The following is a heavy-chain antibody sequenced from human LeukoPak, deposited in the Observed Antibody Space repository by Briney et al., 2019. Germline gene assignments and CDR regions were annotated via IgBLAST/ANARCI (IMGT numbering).Heavy chain of an antibody. V-gene: IGHV6-1*01. D-gene: IGHD6-19*01. CDR2: TYYRSKWYF. Sequence: PQTLSLTCAISGDSVSSNSVTWNWIRQSPSRGLEWLGRTYYRSKWYFQYAVSFKSRMTINPDTFKNQFSLQLNSVTPEDTAVYYCVREVDLASIRDYWGQGILVTVSS. J-gene: IGHJ4*02. CDR1: GDSVSSNSVT. CDR3: VREVDLASIRDY.